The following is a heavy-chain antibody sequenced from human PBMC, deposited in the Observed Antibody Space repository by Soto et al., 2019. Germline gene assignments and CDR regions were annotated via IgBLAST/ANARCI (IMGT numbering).Heavy chain of an antibody. D-gene: IGHD3-22*01. CDR3: AGDLGYYYDSSGPFDY. CDR1: GGSISSGGYY. Sequence: QVQLQESGPGLVKPSQTLSLTCTVSGGSISSGGYYWSWIRQHPGKGLEWIGYIYYSRSTYYNPYLKSRVTISVDTSKNQFSLKLSSVTAADTAVYYCAGDLGYYYDSSGPFDYWGQGTLVTVSS. CDR2: IYYSRST. J-gene: IGHJ4*02. V-gene: IGHV4-31*03.